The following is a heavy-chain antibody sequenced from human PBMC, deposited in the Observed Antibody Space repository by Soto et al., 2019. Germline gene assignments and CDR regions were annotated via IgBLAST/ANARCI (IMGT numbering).Heavy chain of an antibody. CDR3: ARTYYDFWSGYLGGWFDP. CDR1: GGSISSYY. CDR2: IYYSGST. V-gene: IGHV4-59*01. Sequence: SETLPLTCTVSGGSISSYYWSWIRQPPGKGLEWIGYIYYSGSTNYNPSLKSRVTISVDTSKNQFSLKLSSVTAADTAVYYCARTYYDFWSGYLGGWFDPWGQGTLVTVSS. J-gene: IGHJ5*02. D-gene: IGHD3-3*01.